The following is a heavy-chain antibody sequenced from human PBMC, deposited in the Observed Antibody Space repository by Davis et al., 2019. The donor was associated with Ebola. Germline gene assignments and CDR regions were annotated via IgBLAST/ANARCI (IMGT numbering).Heavy chain of an antibody. CDR2: IYPGDSDT. V-gene: IGHV5-51*01. D-gene: IGHD5-24*01. CDR1: GYSFTSYW. CDR3: ARRDAYNRPLDY. Sequence: GESLKISCKASGYSFTSYWIGWVRQMPGKGLEWMGIIYPGDSDTMYSPSFQGQITISVDKSTSVTYLQWSSLKASDTAMYYCARRDAYNRPLDYWGQGTLVTVSS. J-gene: IGHJ4*02.